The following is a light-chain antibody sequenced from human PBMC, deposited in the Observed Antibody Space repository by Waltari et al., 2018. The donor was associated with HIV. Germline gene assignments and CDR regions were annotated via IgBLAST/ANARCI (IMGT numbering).Light chain of an antibody. Sequence: DIQMTQSPSSLSASIGDRVTPTCRARRGVATWVGRSQQRRGKAPRLLISDASKLQRWVPQRFSGGGSGTHFTLNITGLQADDFGTYFCQQGSSFPLTFGGGTRLDIK. V-gene: IGKV1-12*01. CDR3: QQGSSFPLT. CDR1: RGVATW. CDR2: DAS. J-gene: IGKJ4*01.